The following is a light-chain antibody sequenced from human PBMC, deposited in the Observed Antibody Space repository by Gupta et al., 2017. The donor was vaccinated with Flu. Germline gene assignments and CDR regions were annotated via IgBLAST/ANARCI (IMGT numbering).Light chain of an antibody. CDR2: AAY. Sequence: DIQMTQSPSSLSASVGDRVTITCRTSQRISSYLNWYQQKPGEAPKLLITAAYHLQDGVPSRFSGSGSGTDFTLSSRKLQPEDFATYYCQQSYSTAFGHGTKVDLK. CDR1: QRISSY. CDR3: QQSYSTA. V-gene: IGKV1-39*01. J-gene: IGKJ3*01.